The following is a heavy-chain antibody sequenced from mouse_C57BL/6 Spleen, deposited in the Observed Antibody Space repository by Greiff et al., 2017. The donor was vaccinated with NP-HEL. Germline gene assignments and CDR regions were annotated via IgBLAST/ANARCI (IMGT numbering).Heavy chain of an antibody. CDR1: GFTFSSYA. D-gene: IGHD1-1*02. CDR2: ISDGGSYT. J-gene: IGHJ3*01. CDR3: ATMVPTLFAY. V-gene: IGHV5-4*01. Sequence: EVQLQESGGGLVKPGGSLKLSCAASGFTFSSYAMSWVRQTPEKRLEWVATISDGGSYTYYPDNVKGRFTISRDNAKNNLYLQMSHLKSEDTAMYYCATMVPTLFAYWGQGTLVTVSA.